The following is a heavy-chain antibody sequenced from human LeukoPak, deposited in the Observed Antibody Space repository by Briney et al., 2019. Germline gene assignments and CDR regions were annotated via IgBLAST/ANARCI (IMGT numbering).Heavy chain of an antibody. D-gene: IGHD4-23*01. CDR1: GFTVSSHY. CDR2: IYSDGTT. J-gene: IGHJ4*02. Sequence: PGGSLRLSCAASGFTVSSHYMSWVRQAPGAGLEWVSIIYSDGTTYHADSVRGRFTISRDNSKNTVYLQMNNVRAEDTAVYHCARAVSVITTFDYWGQGTPVTVSS. V-gene: IGHV3-66*01. CDR3: ARAVSVITTFDY.